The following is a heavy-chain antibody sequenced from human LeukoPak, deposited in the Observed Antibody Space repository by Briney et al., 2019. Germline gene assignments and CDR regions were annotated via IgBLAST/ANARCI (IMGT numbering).Heavy chain of an antibody. CDR2: ISGSGGST. CDR3: AKMERVWSSSSWYGLGAFDI. J-gene: IGHJ3*02. Sequence: QPGGSPRLSCAASGFTFSSYAMSWVRQAPGKGLEWVSAISGSGGSTYYADSVKGRFTISRDNSKNTLYLQMNSLRAEDTAVYYCAKMERVWSSSSWYGLGAFDIWGQGTMVTVSS. V-gene: IGHV3-23*01. CDR1: GFTFSSYA. D-gene: IGHD6-13*01.